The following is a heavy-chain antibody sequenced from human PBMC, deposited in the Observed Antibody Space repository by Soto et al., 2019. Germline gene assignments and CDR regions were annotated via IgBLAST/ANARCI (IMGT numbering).Heavy chain of an antibody. J-gene: IGHJ1*01. V-gene: IGHV1-69*01. D-gene: IGHD1-20*01. CDR3: ARDPRSITGTTSSEDFQH. CDR2: IIPLLGIT. Sequence: QAQLMQSGAEVKKPGSSVKVSCKASGGTFSGYAINWVRQAPGQGLEWMGGIIPLLGITDYGQKFQGRITIAADESTGTAYRDLRGLRSAATAVYYCARDPRSITGTTSSEDFQHWCQGTLVSVSS. CDR1: GGTFSGYA.